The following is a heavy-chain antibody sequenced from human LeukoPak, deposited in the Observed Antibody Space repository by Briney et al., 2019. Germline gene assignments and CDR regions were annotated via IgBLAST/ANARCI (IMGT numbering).Heavy chain of an antibody. Sequence: SETLSLTCTVSGGSISSDDSYWSWIRQPPGKGLEWIGFIYYSGSTYYNPSLKSRVTISVDTSKNQFSLKLSSVTAADTAVYYCARGSRTFREFDYWGQGTLVTVSS. J-gene: IGHJ4*02. V-gene: IGHV4-30-4*01. CDR1: GGSISSDDSY. CDR2: IYYSGST. D-gene: IGHD1-14*01. CDR3: ARGSRTFREFDY.